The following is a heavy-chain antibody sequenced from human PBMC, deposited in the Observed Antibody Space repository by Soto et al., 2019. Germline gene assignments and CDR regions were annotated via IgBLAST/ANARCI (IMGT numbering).Heavy chain of an antibody. Sequence: SETLSLTCTVSGGSISSYYWSWIRQPPGKGLEWIGYMYYTGSTIYNPSLKSRVTISVDTSKNQFSLKLSSVTAADTAVYYCARGAYYYYGMDVWGQGTTVTVSS. CDR1: GGSISSYY. J-gene: IGHJ6*02. V-gene: IGHV4-59*08. CDR2: MYYTGST. CDR3: ARGAYYYYGMDV.